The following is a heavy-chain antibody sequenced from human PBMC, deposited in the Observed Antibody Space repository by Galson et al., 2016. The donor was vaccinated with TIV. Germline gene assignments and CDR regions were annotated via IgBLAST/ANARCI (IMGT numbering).Heavy chain of an antibody. CDR2: KSYDGGNE. Sequence: SLRLSCAASGFPFSSYTMHWVRQAPGKGLEWVAIKSYDGGNEYYADSVKGRFTISRDNSKNTLSLQMDSLRIEDTAVYYCARDGHDFWSVGANTLDYWGQGTLVTVSS. CDR1: GFPFSSYT. D-gene: IGHD3-3*01. V-gene: IGHV3-30*04. J-gene: IGHJ4*02. CDR3: ARDGHDFWSVGANTLDY.